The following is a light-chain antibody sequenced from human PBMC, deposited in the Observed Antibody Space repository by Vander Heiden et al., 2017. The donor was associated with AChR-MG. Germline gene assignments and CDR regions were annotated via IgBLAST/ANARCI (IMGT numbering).Light chain of an antibody. J-gene: IGKJ1*01. V-gene: IGKV2-29*02. CDR3: MQGIYFRT. CDR1: QSHLHSDGKTY. Sequence: DIVMTQSPLSLSVTPGQPASISCMSSQSHLHSDGKTYLYWYLQKPGPSPQLLIYEFSSRFSGVPARFSGRGSGTDFTLKISRVEAEDVGIYYCMQGIYFRTFGQGTKVEIK. CDR2: EFS.